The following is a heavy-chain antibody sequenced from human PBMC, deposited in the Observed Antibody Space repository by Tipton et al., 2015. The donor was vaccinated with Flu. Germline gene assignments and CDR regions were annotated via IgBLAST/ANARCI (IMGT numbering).Heavy chain of an antibody. CDR1: GDSVSSNSAA. D-gene: IGHD6-13*01. CDR3: AREGYSSSWSLYYYYYGMDV. J-gene: IGHJ6*02. Sequence: GLVKPSQTLSLTCAISGDSVSSNSAAWNWIRQSPSRGLEWLGRTYYRSKWYNDYAVSVKSRITINPDTSKNQFSLQLNSVTPEDTAVYYCAREGYSSSWSLYYYYYGMDVWGQGTLVTVSS. V-gene: IGHV6-1*01. CDR2: TYYRSKWYN.